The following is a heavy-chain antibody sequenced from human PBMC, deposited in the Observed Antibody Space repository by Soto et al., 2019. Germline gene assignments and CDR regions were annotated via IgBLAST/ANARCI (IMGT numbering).Heavy chain of an antibody. J-gene: IGHJ4*02. Sequence: AGGSLRLSCAASGFTFSSYAMSWVRQAPGKGLEWVSAISGSGGSTYYADSVKGRFTISRDNSKNTLYLQMNSLRAEDTAVYYCAKYSGSYYDPYFDYWGQGTLVTVSS. CDR2: ISGSGGST. CDR1: GFTFSSYA. CDR3: AKYSGSYYDPYFDY. V-gene: IGHV3-23*01. D-gene: IGHD1-26*01.